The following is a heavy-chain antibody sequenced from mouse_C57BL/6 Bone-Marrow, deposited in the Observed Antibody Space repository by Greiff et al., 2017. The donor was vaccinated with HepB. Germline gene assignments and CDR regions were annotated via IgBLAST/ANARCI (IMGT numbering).Heavy chain of an antibody. V-gene: IGHV1-54*01. CDR1: GYAFTNYL. CDR3: ANGNSMDY. Sequence: VQLQQSGAELVRPGTSVKVSCKASGYAFTNYLIEWVKQRPGQGLEWIGVINPGSGGTNYNEKFKGKATLTADKSSSTAYMQLSSLTSEDSAVYCCANGNSMDYWGQGTSVTVSS. CDR2: INPGSGGT. J-gene: IGHJ4*01. D-gene: IGHD2-1*01.